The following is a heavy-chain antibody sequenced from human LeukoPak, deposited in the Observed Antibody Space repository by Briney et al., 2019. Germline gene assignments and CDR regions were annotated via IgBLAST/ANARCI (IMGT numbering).Heavy chain of an antibody. D-gene: IGHD1-26*01. CDR3: AKDHSGSYYTWFDP. V-gene: IGHV3-23*01. J-gene: IGHJ5*02. Sequence: PGGSLRLSCAASGFTFSSYAMSWVRQAPGKGLEWVSAINGSGGSTYYADSVKGRFTISRDNSKNTLYLQMNSLRAEDTAVYYCAKDHSGSYYTWFDPWGQGTLVTVSS. CDR1: GFTFSSYA. CDR2: INGSGGST.